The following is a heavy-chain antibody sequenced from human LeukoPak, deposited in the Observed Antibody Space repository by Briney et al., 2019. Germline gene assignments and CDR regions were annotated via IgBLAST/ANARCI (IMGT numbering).Heavy chain of an antibody. V-gene: IGHV4-30-2*01. D-gene: IGHD3-3*01. Sequence: SETLSLTCAVSGGSISSGGYSWGWIRQPPGKGLEWIGYIYHSGSTYYNPSLKSRVTISVDRSKNQFSLKLSSVTAADTAVYYCASSNYDFWSGHFDYWGQGTLVTVSS. CDR2: IYHSGST. J-gene: IGHJ4*02. CDR3: ASSNYDFWSGHFDY. CDR1: GGSISSGGYS.